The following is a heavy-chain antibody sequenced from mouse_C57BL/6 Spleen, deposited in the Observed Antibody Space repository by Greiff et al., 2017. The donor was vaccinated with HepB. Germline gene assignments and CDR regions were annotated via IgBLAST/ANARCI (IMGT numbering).Heavy chain of an antibody. J-gene: IGHJ1*03. Sequence: EVHLVESGGGLVQPGGSLKLSCAASGFTFSDYYMYWVRQTPEKRLEWVAYISNGGGSTYYPDTVKGRFTISRDNAKNTLYLQMSRLKSEDTAMYYCARQGTGTGYFDVWGTGTTVTVSS. D-gene: IGHD4-1*01. CDR2: ISNGGGST. V-gene: IGHV5-12*01. CDR3: ARQGTGTGYFDV. CDR1: GFTFSDYY.